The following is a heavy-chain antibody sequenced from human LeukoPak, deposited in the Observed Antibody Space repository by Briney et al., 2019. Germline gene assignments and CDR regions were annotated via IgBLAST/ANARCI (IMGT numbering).Heavy chain of an antibody. D-gene: IGHD5-18*01. Sequence: GGSLRLSCAASGFTVNSNYMSWVRQAPGKGLERVSIIYKDGRTYYADSVKGRFTISRDNSRNMLYLQMNSLRAEDTAVYYCARHVNSYAHCGHWGQGTLVTVSS. J-gene: IGHJ4*02. CDR2: IYKDGRT. CDR1: GFTVNSNY. CDR3: ARHVNSYAHCGH. V-gene: IGHV3-53*01.